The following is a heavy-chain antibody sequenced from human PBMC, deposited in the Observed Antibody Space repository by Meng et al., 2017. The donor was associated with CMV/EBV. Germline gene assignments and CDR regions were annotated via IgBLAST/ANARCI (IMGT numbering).Heavy chain of an antibody. V-gene: IGHV3-30-3*01. D-gene: IGHD2-8*01. CDR3: ARGYCTNGVCYREPYYGMDV. J-gene: IGHJ6*02. CDR2: ISYDGSKK. CDR1: GFTFSSYA. Sequence: GGSLRLSCAASGFTFSSYAMHWVRQAPGKGLGWVAVISYDGSKKYYADSVKGRFTISRDNSKNTLYLQMNSLRAEDTAVYYFARGYCTNGVCYREPYYGMDVWGQGTTVTVSS.